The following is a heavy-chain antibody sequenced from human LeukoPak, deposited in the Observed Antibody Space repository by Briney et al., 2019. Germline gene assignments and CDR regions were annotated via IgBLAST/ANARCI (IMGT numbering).Heavy chain of an antibody. CDR1: GYTFSSHG. D-gene: IGHD3-22*01. CDR3: VKWTHSSAYSYDN. Sequence: ASVKVSCKASGYTFSSHGITWVRQAPEQGLEWMGWVITNNGNTDYAQNFQGRVTMTADTSTSTAYMELRSLTSDDTAVYYCVKWTHSSAYSYDNWGQGTLVTVSS. CDR2: VITNNGNT. V-gene: IGHV1-18*01. J-gene: IGHJ4*02.